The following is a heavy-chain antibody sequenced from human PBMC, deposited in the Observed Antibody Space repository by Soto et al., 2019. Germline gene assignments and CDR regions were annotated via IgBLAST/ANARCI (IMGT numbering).Heavy chain of an antibody. CDR2: INPSGGTT. CDR1: GYAFSNYY. J-gene: IGHJ6*02. Sequence: QVQLVQSGAEVKKPGASVKVSCKASGYAFSNYYMHWVRQAPGHGLEWMGIINPSGGTTTYTQKFKARVTMTRDTSTSTVFMELSSLRSDDTAVYYCARAGGETDYYYGMDVWGQGTTVTVSS. CDR3: ARAGGETDYYYGMDV. D-gene: IGHD7-27*01. V-gene: IGHV1-46*01.